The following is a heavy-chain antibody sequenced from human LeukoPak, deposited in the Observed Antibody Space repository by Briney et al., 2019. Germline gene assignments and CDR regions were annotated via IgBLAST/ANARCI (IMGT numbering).Heavy chain of an antibody. Sequence: ASVKVSCKTSGYTFIHYYMHWVRQASGEGFEWMGIVDPSGDIATYAQKFQGRVTLTTDTSTSAFYMELSSLRSEDTAIYYCARNSFGVRGFDHWGQGTPVTVSS. D-gene: IGHD3-10*01. CDR1: GYTFIHYY. CDR3: ARNSFGVRGFDH. V-gene: IGHV1-46*01. CDR2: VDPSGDIA. J-gene: IGHJ4*02.